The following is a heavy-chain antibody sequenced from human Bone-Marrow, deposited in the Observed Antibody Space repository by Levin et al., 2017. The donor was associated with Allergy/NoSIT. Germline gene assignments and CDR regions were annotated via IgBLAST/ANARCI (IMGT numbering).Heavy chain of an antibody. CDR2: INPNSGGT. D-gene: IGHD3-22*01. V-gene: IGHV1-2*02. CDR1: GYTFTDYY. CDR3: ARDHDYYDRAFDI. J-gene: IGHJ3*02. Sequence: GESLKISCKASGYTFTDYYMNWVRQAPGQGLEWMGWINPNSGGTNYAQKFQGRVTMTRDTSISTAYMELTRLRSDDTAVYYCARDHDYYDRAFDIWGQGTMVTVSS.